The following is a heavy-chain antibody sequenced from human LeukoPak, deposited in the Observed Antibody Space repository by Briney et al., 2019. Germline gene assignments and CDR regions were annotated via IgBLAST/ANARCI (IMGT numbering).Heavy chain of an antibody. CDR2: INHSGST. CDR1: RGSFSGYY. V-gene: IGHV4-34*01. D-gene: IGHD3-16*02. J-gene: IGHJ4*02. Sequence: SETLSLTCAVYRGSFSGYYWSWIRQPPGKGLEWIGEINHSGSTNYNPSLKSRVTISVDTSKNQFSLKLSSVTAADTAVYYCASGLGELSFSRINVDYFDYWGQGTLVTVSS. CDR3: ASGLGELSFSRINVDYFDY.